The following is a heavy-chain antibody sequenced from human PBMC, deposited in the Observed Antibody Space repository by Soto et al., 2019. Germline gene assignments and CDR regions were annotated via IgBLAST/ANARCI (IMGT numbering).Heavy chain of an antibody. D-gene: IGHD2-15*01. J-gene: IGHJ6*02. CDR1: GGTFSSYA. Sequence: QVQLVQSGAEVKKPGSSVKVSCKASGGTFSSYAISWVRQAPGQGLEWMGGIIPIFGTANYAQKFQGRVTITADESTRTAYMELSSLRSEDTAVYYCARGPPLESYCSGGSCPEGMLGYYYGMDVWGQGTTVTVSS. V-gene: IGHV1-69*01. CDR2: IIPIFGTA. CDR3: ARGPPLESYCSGGSCPEGMLGYYYGMDV.